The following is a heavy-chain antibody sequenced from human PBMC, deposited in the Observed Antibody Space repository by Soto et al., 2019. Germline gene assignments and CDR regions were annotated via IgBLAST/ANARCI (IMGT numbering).Heavy chain of an antibody. Sequence: PGESLKISCKGSGYSFTSYWIGWVRQMPGKGLEWMGIIYPGDSDTRYSPSFQGQVTISADKSISTAYLQWSSLKASDTAMYYCARQAYCGGDCYSPEYYFDYWGQGTLVTVSS. CDR1: GYSFTSYW. V-gene: IGHV5-51*01. J-gene: IGHJ4*02. D-gene: IGHD2-21*01. CDR2: IYPGDSDT. CDR3: ARQAYCGGDCYSPEYYFDY.